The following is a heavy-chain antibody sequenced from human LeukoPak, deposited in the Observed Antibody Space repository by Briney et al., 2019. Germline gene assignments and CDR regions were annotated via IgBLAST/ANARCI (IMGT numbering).Heavy chain of an antibody. Sequence: SETLSLTCTVSGXSISSYYWSWIRQPPGKGLEWIGYIYYSGSTNYNPSLKSRVTISVDTSKNQFSLKLSSVTAADTAVYYCAREGRGYCSSTSCYPEYYYYGMDVWGQGTTVTVSS. J-gene: IGHJ6*02. CDR1: GXSISSYY. CDR2: IYYSGST. CDR3: AREGRGYCSSTSCYPEYYYYGMDV. D-gene: IGHD2-2*01. V-gene: IGHV4-59*12.